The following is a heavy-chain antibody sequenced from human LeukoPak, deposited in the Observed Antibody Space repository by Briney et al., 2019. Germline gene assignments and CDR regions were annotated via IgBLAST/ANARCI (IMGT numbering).Heavy chain of an antibody. Sequence: PSETLSLTCTVSGGSISSGGYYWSWIRQHPGKGLEWIGCIYYSGSTYYNPSLKSRVTISVDTSKNQFSLKLSSVTAADTAVYYCARAPRPAAIFYWGQGTLVTVSS. CDR1: GGSISSGGYY. CDR3: ARAPRPAAIFY. J-gene: IGHJ4*02. D-gene: IGHD2-2*02. V-gene: IGHV4-31*03. CDR2: IYYSGST.